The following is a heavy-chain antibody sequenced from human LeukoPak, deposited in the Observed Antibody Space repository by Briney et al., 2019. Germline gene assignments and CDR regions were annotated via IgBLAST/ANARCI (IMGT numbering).Heavy chain of an antibody. Sequence: GGSLRLSCAASGFTFRSYAMHWVRQAPGKGLEWEAAISYDGSNKKYADSVKGRFTISRDNSKNTLYLQMNSLRAEDTAVYYCARGVKIAVAGNIDYWGQGTLVTVSS. V-gene: IGHV3-30*04. J-gene: IGHJ4*02. CDR1: GFTFRSYA. CDR3: ARGVKIAVAGNIDY. D-gene: IGHD6-19*01. CDR2: ISYDGSNK.